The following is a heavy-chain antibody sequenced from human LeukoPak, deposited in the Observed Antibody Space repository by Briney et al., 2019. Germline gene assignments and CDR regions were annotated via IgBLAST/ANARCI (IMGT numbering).Heavy chain of an antibody. CDR2: IRLDGSTK. V-gene: IGHV3-30*02. Sequence: PGGSLRLSCAASGFTFSAYGMNWVRQAPGKGLEWVAFIRLDGSTKYYADSVKGRFTISRDNSKNTLYLQMNSLRAEDTAVYYCAKDLPAAYFDYWGQGTLVTVSS. CDR3: AKDLPAAYFDY. J-gene: IGHJ4*02. D-gene: IGHD2-2*01. CDR1: GFTFSAYG.